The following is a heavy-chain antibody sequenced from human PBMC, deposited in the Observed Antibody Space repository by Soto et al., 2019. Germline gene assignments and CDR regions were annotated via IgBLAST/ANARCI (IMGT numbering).Heavy chain of an antibody. V-gene: IGHV3-30*04. CDR3: VRCGEVCPRKTSGMDV. CDR1: EFIFSDYA. CDR2: ISDSGRDI. J-gene: IGHJ6*02. D-gene: IGHD2-21*01. Sequence: QVQLVESGGGVVQPGRSLRLSCAASEFIFSDYAIHWVRQTPGKGLEWVAVISDSGRDIFYADSVKGRFIISRDNSKNTLYLQMNNLRTEDTALYYCVRCGEVCPRKTSGMDVWGQGTTVTVSS.